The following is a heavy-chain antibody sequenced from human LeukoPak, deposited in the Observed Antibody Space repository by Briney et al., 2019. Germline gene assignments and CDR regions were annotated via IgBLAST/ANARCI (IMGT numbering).Heavy chain of an antibody. D-gene: IGHD2-15*01. V-gene: IGHV1-46*01. J-gene: IGHJ5*02. CDR3: ARAVYCSGGSCYSSGGAKVFDP. CDR1: GYTFTSYY. Sequence: ASVKVSCKASGYTFTSYYMQWVRQAPGQGLEWMGIINPRGGSTTYAQKFQGRVTMTRDTSTSTVYMELSSLRSEDTAVYYCARAVYCSGGSCYSSGGAKVFDPWGQGTLVTVSS. CDR2: INPRGGST.